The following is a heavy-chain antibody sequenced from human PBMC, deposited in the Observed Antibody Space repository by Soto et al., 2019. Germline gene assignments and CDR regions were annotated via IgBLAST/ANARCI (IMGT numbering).Heavy chain of an antibody. D-gene: IGHD1-7*01. J-gene: IGHJ6*03. CDR3: AGTTSHQWYYMDV. CDR2: TYYRSRWYN. V-gene: IGHV6-1*01. CDR1: GDRVSSNSAA. Sequence: QVQLQESGPGLVKPSQTLSLTCAISGDRVSSNSAAWNWIRLSPSRGLEWLARTYYRSRWYNDYAVSVRSRITVNPATSQNQFSLQLTSVAPEDTAVYYCAGTTSHQWYYMDVWGKGTTVTGSS.